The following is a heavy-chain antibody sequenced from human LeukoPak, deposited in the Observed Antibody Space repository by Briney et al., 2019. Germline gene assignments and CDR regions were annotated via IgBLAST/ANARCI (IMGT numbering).Heavy chain of an antibody. CDR1: GFTVSLYY. V-gene: IGHV3-53*01. D-gene: IGHD6-19*01. CDR2: IYSGGPT. J-gene: IGHJ4*02. Sequence: GGSLRLSCAASGFTVSLYYMTWVRQAPGKGLEWVSVIYSGGPTYYADSVKGRFTISRDNAKNSLYLQMNSLRAEDTAVYYCARDGVAATFDYWGQGTLVTVSS. CDR3: ARDGVAATFDY.